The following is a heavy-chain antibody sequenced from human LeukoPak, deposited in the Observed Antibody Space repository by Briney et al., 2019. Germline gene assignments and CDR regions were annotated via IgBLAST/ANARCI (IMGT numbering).Heavy chain of an antibody. V-gene: IGHV1-8*01. Sequence: GASVKVSCKASGYTFTSYDINWVRQATGQGLEWMGWMNPNSGNTGYAQKFQGRVTMTRNTSISTAYMELRSLRSDDTAVYYCARDQYGSGGHLCDYWGQGTLVTVSS. CDR3: ARDQYGSGGHLCDY. CDR2: MNPNSGNT. D-gene: IGHD1-26*01. J-gene: IGHJ4*02. CDR1: GYTFTSYD.